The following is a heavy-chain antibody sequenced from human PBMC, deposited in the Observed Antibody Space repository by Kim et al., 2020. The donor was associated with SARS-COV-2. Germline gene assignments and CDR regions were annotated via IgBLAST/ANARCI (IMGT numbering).Heavy chain of an antibody. Sequence: SSTSYADSVKGRFTISRDNAKNTLYLQMNSLRAEDTAVYYCLNSNYWFDPWGQGTLVTVSS. CDR3: LNSNYWFDP. V-gene: IGHV3-74*01. D-gene: IGHD4-4*01. CDR2: SST. J-gene: IGHJ5*02.